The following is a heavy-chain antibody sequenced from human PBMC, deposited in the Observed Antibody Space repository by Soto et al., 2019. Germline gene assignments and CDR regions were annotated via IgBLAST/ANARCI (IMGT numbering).Heavy chain of an antibody. Sequence: PGGSLRLSCAASGFTFSNYAMNWVRQAPGEGLEWLSGISGSGDSTYYADSVKGRFTISRDNSKDTLYLQMNSLRAEDTAVYYCARRGSWSGGTVYWGQGTLVTVSS. J-gene: IGHJ4*02. V-gene: IGHV3-23*01. CDR1: GFTFSNYA. D-gene: IGHD6-13*01. CDR2: ISGSGDST. CDR3: ARRGSWSGGTVY.